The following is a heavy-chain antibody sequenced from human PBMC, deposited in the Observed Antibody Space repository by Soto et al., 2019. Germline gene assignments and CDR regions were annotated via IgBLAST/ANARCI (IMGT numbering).Heavy chain of an antibody. Sequence: PGESLKISCTGFGYTFTTFWISWVRQMPGKGLEWMGRIDPRDSQTNYSPSFQGHVTISVDKSISTAYLQWDSLKASDTAMYYCARLFCSTDTCDRWFDPWGQGTLVTVSS. D-gene: IGHD1-26*01. CDR2: IDPRDSQT. V-gene: IGHV5-10-1*01. CDR3: ARLFCSTDTCDRWFDP. CDR1: GYTFTTFW. J-gene: IGHJ5*02.